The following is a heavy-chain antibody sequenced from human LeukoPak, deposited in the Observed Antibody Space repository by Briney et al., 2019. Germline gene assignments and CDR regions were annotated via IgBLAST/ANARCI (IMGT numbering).Heavy chain of an antibody. CDR2: ISYDGSNK. CDR1: GFTFSSYG. V-gene: IGHV3-30*18. D-gene: IGHD5-12*01. Sequence: GGSLRLSCAASGFTFSSYGMHRVRQAPGKGLEWVAVISYDGSNKYYADSVKGRFTSSRDNSKNTLYLQMNSLRAEDTAVYYCAKGEPTDPGVATIFTYPWDYWGQGTLVTVSS. J-gene: IGHJ4*02. CDR3: AKGEPTDPGVATIFTYPWDY.